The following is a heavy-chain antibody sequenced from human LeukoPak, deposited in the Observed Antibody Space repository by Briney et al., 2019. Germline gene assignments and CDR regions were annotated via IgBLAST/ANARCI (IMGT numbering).Heavy chain of an antibody. CDR2: IYSGGST. J-gene: IGHJ4*02. D-gene: IGHD3-10*01. V-gene: IGHV3-66*04. CDR3: ARLPSGDY. Sequence: GGSLRLSPAAPSFTVSSTYMTWVRQAPGKGLEWVSIIYSGGSTYYADSVKGRFTISRDISKNTLYLQMNSVRAEDTAVYYCARLPSGDYWGQGTLVTVSS. CDR1: SFTVSSTY.